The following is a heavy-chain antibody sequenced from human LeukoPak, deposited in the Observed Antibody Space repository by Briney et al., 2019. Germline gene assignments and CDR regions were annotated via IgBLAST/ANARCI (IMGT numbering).Heavy chain of an antibody. J-gene: IGHJ5*02. CDR2: IYYSGST. CDR1: GGSISSGGYY. D-gene: IGHD4-23*01. Sequence: SETLSLTCTVSGGSISSGGYYWSWIRQHPGKGLEWIGYIYYSGSTYYNPSLKSRVTISVDTSKNQFSLKLSSVTAADTAVYYCVRDYSGNSRYNWFDPWGQGTLVTVSS. CDR3: VRDYSGNSRYNWFDP. V-gene: IGHV4-31*03.